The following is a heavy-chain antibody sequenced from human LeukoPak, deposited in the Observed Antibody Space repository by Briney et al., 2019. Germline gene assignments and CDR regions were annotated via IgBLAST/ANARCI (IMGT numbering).Heavy chain of an antibody. CDR1: GFTFSSYS. CDR3: AREPLWELPPDY. J-gene: IGHJ4*02. V-gene: IGHV3-21*01. CDR2: ISSSSSYI. Sequence: PGGSLRLSCAASGFTFSSYSMNWVRQAPGKGLEWVSSISSSSSYIYYADSVKGRFTISRDNAKNSLYLQMNSLRAEDTAVYYCAREPLWELPPDYWGQGTLVTVSS. D-gene: IGHD1-26*01.